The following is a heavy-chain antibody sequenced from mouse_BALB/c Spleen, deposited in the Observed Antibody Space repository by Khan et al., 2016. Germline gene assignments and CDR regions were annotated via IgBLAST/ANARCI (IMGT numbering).Heavy chain of an antibody. J-gene: IGHJ4*01. D-gene: IGHD4-1*01. CDR2: ILPGSGST. Sequence: QVQLQQSGAELMKPGASVKISCKAAGYTFSSYCIEWVKQRPGHGLEWIGEILPGSGSTNYIEKFKGKAIFTADTSSNTAYMQLSSLTSEDSAVYYCARANWDYAMDYWGQGTSVTVPS. CDR3: ARANWDYAMDY. V-gene: IGHV1-9*01. CDR1: GYTFSSYC.